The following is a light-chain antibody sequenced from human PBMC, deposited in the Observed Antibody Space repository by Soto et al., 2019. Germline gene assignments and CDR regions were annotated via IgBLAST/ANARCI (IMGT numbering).Light chain of an antibody. Sequence: DIQLTQSPSTLSGSVGDRVTITCRASQTISSWLAWYQQKPGKAPKLLIYKASTLKSGVPSRFSGSGSGTEFTLPISSLQPDDFETYYCQHYNSYSEAFGQGTKVDIK. V-gene: IGKV1-5*03. CDR1: QTISSW. CDR2: KAS. J-gene: IGKJ1*01. CDR3: QHYNSYSEA.